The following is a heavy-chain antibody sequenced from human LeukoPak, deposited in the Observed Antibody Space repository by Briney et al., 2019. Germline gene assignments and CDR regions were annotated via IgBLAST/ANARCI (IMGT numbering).Heavy chain of an antibody. V-gene: IGHV3-23*01. D-gene: IGHD4-17*01. Sequence: GGSLSLSCAASGFTFSSYAMSWVRQAPEKGLEWVSAISGSGGSTYYADSVKGRFTISRDNSKNTLYLQMNSLRAEDTAVYYCAKDRGYGDYGLSWFNPWGRGTLVTVSS. CDR1: GFTFSSYA. J-gene: IGHJ5*02. CDR2: ISGSGGST. CDR3: AKDRGYGDYGLSWFNP.